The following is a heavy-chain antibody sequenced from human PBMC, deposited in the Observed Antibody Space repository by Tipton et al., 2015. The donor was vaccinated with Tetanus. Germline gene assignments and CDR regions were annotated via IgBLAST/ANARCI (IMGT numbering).Heavy chain of an antibody. Sequence: QLVQSGPEVKKPGASVKVSCKASGYTFTGYYMHWVRQAPGQGLEWMGRINPNSGGTNYAQKFQGRVTMTRDTSISTAYMELSRLRSDDTAVYYCARVRRGSGSYYTDYWGQGTLVTVSS. CDR3: ARVRRGSGSYYTDY. CDR1: GYTFTGYY. V-gene: IGHV1-2*06. D-gene: IGHD3-10*01. CDR2: INPNSGGT. J-gene: IGHJ4*02.